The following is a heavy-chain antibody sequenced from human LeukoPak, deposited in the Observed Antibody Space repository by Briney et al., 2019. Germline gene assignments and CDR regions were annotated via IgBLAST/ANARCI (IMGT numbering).Heavy chain of an antibody. CDR1: GGTFSSYA. D-gene: IGHD5-18*01. CDR2: IIPIFGTA. J-gene: IGHJ4*02. CDR3: ARDYGYSYGYGPVVFDY. Sequence: SVKVSCKASGGTFSSYAISWVRQAPGQGLEWVGGIIPIFGTANYAQKFQGRVTITADESTSTAYMELSSLRSEDTAVYYCARDYGYSYGYGPVVFDYWGQGTLVTVSS. V-gene: IGHV1-69*13.